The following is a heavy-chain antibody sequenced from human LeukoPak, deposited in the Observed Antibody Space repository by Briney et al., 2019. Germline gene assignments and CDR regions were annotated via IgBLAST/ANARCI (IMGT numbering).Heavy chain of an antibody. CDR3: ARDPNTNYYSNNFDY. Sequence: XTFTGXXIQRLRXAXGQGLEWMGWINPNSGGTKYAQKFQGSVTMTRDTSISTAYMEVSRLRSDDTAVYYCARDPNTNYYSNNFDYWGQGTLVTVSS. V-gene: IGHV1-2*02. CDR1: XTFTGXX. D-gene: IGHD3-22*01. CDR2: INPNSGGT. J-gene: IGHJ4*02.